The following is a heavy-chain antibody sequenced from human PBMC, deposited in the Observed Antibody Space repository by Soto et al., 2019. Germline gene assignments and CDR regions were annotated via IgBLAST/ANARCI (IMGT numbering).Heavy chain of an antibody. Sequence: QVQLVQSGAEVKKPGASVKVSCKASGYTFTGYYMHWVRQAPGQGLEWMGWINPNSGGTNYAQKFQGWVTMTRDTSISTAHMELSRLRSDDTAVYYCARDGSVRGVRTPENYYYYMDVWGKGTTVTVSS. V-gene: IGHV1-2*04. D-gene: IGHD3-10*01. CDR3: ARDGSVRGVRTPENYYYYMDV. CDR1: GYTFTGYY. CDR2: INPNSGGT. J-gene: IGHJ6*03.